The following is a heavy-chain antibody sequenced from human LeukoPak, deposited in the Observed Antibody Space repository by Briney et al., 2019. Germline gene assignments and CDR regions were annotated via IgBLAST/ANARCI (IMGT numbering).Heavy chain of an antibody. J-gene: IGHJ5*02. V-gene: IGHV4-39*01. D-gene: IGHD3-10*01. CDR2: IYYSGRT. CDR1: GVSISSTSYC. Sequence: PSETLSLTCTVSGVSISSTSYCWGWIRQPPGKGLEWIGSIYYSGRTYYNPSLKGRLTISVDTPKNQFSLKLSSVTAADTAVYYCAQSLGASTWFGNWFDPWGQGTLVTVSS. CDR3: AQSLGASTWFGNWFDP.